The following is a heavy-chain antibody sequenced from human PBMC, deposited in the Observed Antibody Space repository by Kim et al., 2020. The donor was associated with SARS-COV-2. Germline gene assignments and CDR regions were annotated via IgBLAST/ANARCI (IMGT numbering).Heavy chain of an antibody. V-gene: IGHV3-9*01. CDR1: GFTFDDYA. J-gene: IGHJ3*02. CDR2: ISWNSGSI. CDR3: AKDYYYDSSGYYLGFAFDI. Sequence: GGSLRLSCAASGFTFDDYAMHWVRQAPGKGLEWVSGISWNSGSIGYADSVKGRFTISRDNAKNSLYLQMNSLRAEDTALYYCAKDYYYDSSGYYLGFAFDIWGQGTMVTVSS. D-gene: IGHD3-22*01.